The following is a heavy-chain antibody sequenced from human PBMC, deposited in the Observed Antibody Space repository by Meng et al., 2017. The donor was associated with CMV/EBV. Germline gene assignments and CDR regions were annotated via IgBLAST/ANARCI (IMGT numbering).Heavy chain of an antibody. CDR2: IYSGGST. CDR1: GFTGSSNY. V-gene: IGHV3-53*01. D-gene: IGHD3-3*01. J-gene: IGHJ6*02. CDR3: ARVSYDFWSAVRGYYYYYGMDV. Sequence: GESLKISCAASGFTGSSNYMSWVRQAPGKGLEWVSVIYSGGSTYYADSVKGRFTISRDNSKNTLYLQMNSLRAEDTAVYYCARVSYDFWSAVRGYYYYYGMDVWGQGTTVTVSS.